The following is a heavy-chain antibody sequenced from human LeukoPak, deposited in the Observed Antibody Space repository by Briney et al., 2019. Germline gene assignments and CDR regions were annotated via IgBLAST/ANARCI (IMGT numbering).Heavy chain of an antibody. V-gene: IGHV3-30-3*01. Sequence: GGSLRLSCAASEFTFSSYAMHWVRQAPGKGLEWVAVISYDGSNRFYADSVKGRFIISRDNSKNTLYLEMNSLRVEDTAVYYCAKDRVEGKQWLAQFDFWGQGTLVTVSS. J-gene: IGHJ4*02. D-gene: IGHD6-19*01. CDR1: EFTFSSYA. CDR2: ISYDGSNR. CDR3: AKDRVEGKQWLAQFDF.